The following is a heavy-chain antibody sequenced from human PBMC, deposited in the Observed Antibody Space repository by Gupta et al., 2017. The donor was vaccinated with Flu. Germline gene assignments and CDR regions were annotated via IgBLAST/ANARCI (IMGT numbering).Heavy chain of an antibody. CDR3: VRDLESSAFDI. V-gene: IGHV3-7*01. CDR1: RSSW. CDR2: INPDGSTT. D-gene: IGHD1-1*01. J-gene: IGHJ3*02. Sequence: RSSWMTWVRQAPGTGLELVANINPDGSTTNYVDSVKGRFTISRDNAKNSVYLQMNSLRVDDTATYYCVRDLESSAFDIWGQGTMVTVSS.